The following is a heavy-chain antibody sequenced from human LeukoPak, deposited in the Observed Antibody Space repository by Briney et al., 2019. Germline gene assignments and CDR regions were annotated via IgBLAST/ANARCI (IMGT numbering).Heavy chain of an antibody. CDR1: GFTVSSNY. D-gene: IGHD5-18*01. CDR3: ARGLLGYSYGNDY. Sequence: GGPLRLSCAASGFTVSSNYMSWVRQAPGKGLEWVSVIYSGGSTYYADSVKGRFTISRDNSKNTLYLQMNSLRAEDTAVYYCARGLLGYSYGNDYWGQGTLVTVSS. V-gene: IGHV3-53*01. CDR2: IYSGGST. J-gene: IGHJ4*02.